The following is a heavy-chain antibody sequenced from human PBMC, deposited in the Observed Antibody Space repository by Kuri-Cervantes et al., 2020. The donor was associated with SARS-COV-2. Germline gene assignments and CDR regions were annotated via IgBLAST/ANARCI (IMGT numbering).Heavy chain of an antibody. Sequence: GGSLRLSCAASGFTFSNYEMNWVRQAPGKGLEWVSYISGSGGSIYYADSVKGRFIISRDNSKNSLYLEMNSLRPEDTAVYYCAKVETANLDYWGQGTLVTVSS. CDR1: GFTFSNYE. J-gene: IGHJ4*02. CDR2: ISGSGGSI. D-gene: IGHD3-3*01. CDR3: AKVETANLDY. V-gene: IGHV3-48*03.